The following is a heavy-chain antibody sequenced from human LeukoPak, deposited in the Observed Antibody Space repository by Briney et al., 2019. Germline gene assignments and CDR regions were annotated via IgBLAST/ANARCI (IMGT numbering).Heavy chain of an antibody. D-gene: IGHD3-10*01. CDR1: GGSISSSSYY. CDR3: ARLEYYYGSGMNWFDP. V-gene: IGHV4-39*01. Sequence: PSETLSLTCTVSGGSISSSSYYWGWIRQPPGKGLEWIGSIYYSGSTYYNPSLKSRVTISVDTSKNQFSLKLSSVTAADTAVYYCARLEYYYGSGMNWFDPWGQGTLVTVSS. J-gene: IGHJ5*02. CDR2: IYYSGST.